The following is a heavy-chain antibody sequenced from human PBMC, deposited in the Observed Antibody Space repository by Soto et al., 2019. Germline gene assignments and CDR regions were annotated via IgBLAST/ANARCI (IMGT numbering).Heavy chain of an antibody. V-gene: IGHV1-8*01. D-gene: IGHD3-10*01. CDR3: ARPSMVPGVIGY. CDR2: MNPHSGNT. J-gene: IGHJ4*02. CDR1: GYTFTSYD. Sequence: ASVKVSCKASGYTFTSYDINWVRQATGQGLEWMGWMNPHSGNTGYARKFQGRVTMTRNTSISTAYMELSSLRSEDTAVYYCARPSMVPGVIGYWGQGTLVTVSS.